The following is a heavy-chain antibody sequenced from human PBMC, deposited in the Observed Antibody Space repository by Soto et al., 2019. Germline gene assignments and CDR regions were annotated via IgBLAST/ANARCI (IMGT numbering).Heavy chain of an antibody. CDR3: AKDVPSPAYYYDSSGENAFDI. Sequence: GGSLRLSCAASGFTFSSYAMSWVRQAPGKGLEWVSAISGSGGSTYYAGSVKGRFTISRDNSKNTLYLQMNSLRAEDTAVYYCAKDVPSPAYYYDSSGENAFDIWGQGTMVTVSS. J-gene: IGHJ3*02. V-gene: IGHV3-23*01. CDR1: GFTFSSYA. D-gene: IGHD3-22*01. CDR2: ISGSGGST.